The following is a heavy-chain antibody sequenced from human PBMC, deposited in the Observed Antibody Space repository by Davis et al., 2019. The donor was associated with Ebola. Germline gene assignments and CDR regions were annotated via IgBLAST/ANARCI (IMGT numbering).Heavy chain of an antibody. CDR3: TTEIRAVVYTDY. V-gene: IGHV3-15*01. J-gene: IGHJ4*02. D-gene: IGHD4-23*01. CDR2: IKSKTDGGTT. CDR1: GFTFSNAW. Sequence: PGGSLTLSCVASGFTFSNAWMSWVRHAPGKGLEWVGRIKSKTDGGTTDYAAPVKGRFTISRDDSKNTLYLQMNSLKTEDTAVYYCTTEIRAVVYTDYWGQGTLVTVSS.